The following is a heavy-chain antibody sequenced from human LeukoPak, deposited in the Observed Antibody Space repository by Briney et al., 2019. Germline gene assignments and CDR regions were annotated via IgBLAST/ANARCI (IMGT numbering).Heavy chain of an antibody. J-gene: IGHJ4*02. V-gene: IGHV4-34*01. CDR3: ARTSGSHPIDY. CDR2: INHSGST. D-gene: IGHD1-26*01. CDR1: GGSLSGYY. Sequence: PSETLSLTCAVYGGSLSGYYWSWIRQPPGKGLEWIGEINHSGSTNYNPSLKSRVTVSVDTSKDQFSLKLSSVTAADTAVYYCARTSGSHPIDYWGQGTLVTVSS.